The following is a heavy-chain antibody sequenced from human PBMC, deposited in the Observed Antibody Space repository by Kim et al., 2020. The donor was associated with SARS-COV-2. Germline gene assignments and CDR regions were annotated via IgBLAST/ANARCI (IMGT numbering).Heavy chain of an antibody. Sequence: GGSLRLSCAASGFTFRNAWMNWVRQAPGKGLEWVGRIKSKTNGGTTGYAAPVKGRFTISRDDSKNTLYLQMNSLKTEDTAVYYCTSGLGDYCGGDCYSRVWGQGTTCTVSS. D-gene: IGHD2-21*02. V-gene: IGHV3-15*01. CDR3: TSGLGDYCGGDCYSRV. CDR2: IKSKTNGGTT. J-gene: IGHJ6*02. CDR1: GFTFRNAW.